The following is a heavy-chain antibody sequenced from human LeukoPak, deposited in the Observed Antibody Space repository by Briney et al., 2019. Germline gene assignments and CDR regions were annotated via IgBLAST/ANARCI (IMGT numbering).Heavy chain of an antibody. J-gene: IGHJ5*02. CDR2: INHSGST. Sequence: SETLSLTCAVYGGSFSGYYRSWIRQPPGKGLEWIGEINHSGSTNYNPSLKSRVTISVDTSKNQFSQKLSSVTAADTAVYYCARGGSNNCSSTSCPNWFDPWGQGTLVTVSS. CDR1: GGSFSGYY. V-gene: IGHV4-34*01. D-gene: IGHD2-2*01. CDR3: ARGGSNNCSSTSCPNWFDP.